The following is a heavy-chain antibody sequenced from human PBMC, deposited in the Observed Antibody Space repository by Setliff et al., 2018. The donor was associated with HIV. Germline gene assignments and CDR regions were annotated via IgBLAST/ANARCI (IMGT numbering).Heavy chain of an antibody. CDR3: ARAKGYDYYMDV. CDR1: GGSISSGTYY. J-gene: IGHJ6*03. Sequence: PSETLSLTCTVSGGSISSGTYYWSWIRQPAGKGLEWIGHIYTSGSTNYNPSLKSRVTISVDTSKNQFSLKLTSVTAADTAVFFCARAKGYDYYMDVWGTGTTVTVSS. V-gene: IGHV4-61*09. D-gene: IGHD2-15*01. CDR2: IYTSGST.